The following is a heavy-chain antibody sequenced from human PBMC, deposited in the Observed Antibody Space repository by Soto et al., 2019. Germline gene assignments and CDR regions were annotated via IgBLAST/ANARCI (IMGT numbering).Heavy chain of an antibody. CDR3: AKDRYLDHDSRGYLFDN. J-gene: IGHJ4*02. CDR2: ISRYGDIT. CDR1: GFTFNIYA. D-gene: IGHD3-22*01. Sequence: GGSLRLSCAASGFTFNIYAMTWVRQAPGRGLEWVSAISRYGDITYYADSVEGRFSISRDNSKNTLYLQMNSLRAEDTAVYYCAKDRYLDHDSRGYLFDNWGQGTLVTVSS. V-gene: IGHV3-23*01.